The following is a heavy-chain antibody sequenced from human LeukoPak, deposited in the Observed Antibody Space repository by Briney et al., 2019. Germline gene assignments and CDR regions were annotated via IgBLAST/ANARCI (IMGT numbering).Heavy chain of an antibody. CDR1: GYTFTIYW. D-gene: IGHD3-22*01. V-gene: IGHV5-51*01. J-gene: IGHJ3*01. CDR2: IYPGDSDT. Sequence: GESLKISCKGSGYTFTIYWIAWVRQMPGKGLEWIGIIYPGDSDTGYSPSFQGQVTISADKSISTAYLQWSSLKASDTAMYYCARPSSAYATADAFDVWGQGTVVTVSS. CDR3: ARPSSAYATADAFDV.